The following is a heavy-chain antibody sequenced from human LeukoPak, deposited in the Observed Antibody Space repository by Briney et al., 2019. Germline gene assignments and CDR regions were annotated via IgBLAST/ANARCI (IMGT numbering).Heavy chain of an antibody. D-gene: IGHD2-2*01. J-gene: IGHJ4*02. Sequence: SETLSLTCAVSGGSFSGYYWSWIRQPPGKGLEWIGEINHSGSTNYNPSLKSRVTISVDTSKNQFSLKLSSVTAADTAVYYCANLGYCSSTSCYDYWGQGTLVTVSS. CDR1: GGSFSGYY. V-gene: IGHV4-34*01. CDR2: INHSGST. CDR3: ANLGYCSSTSCYDY.